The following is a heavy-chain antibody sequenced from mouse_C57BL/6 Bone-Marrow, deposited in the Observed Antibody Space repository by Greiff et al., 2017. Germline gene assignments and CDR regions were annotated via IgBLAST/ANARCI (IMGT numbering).Heavy chain of an antibody. V-gene: IGHV1-19*01. J-gene: IGHJ2*01. D-gene: IGHD1-1*01. CDR2: INPYNGGT. Sequence: EVKLQESGPVLVKPGASVKMSCKASGYTFTDYYMNWVKQSHGKSLEWIGVINPYNGGTSYNQKFKGKATLTVDKSSSTAYMELNSLTSEDSAVYYCARGTITTVVGGGYWGQGTTLTVSS. CDR1: GYTFTDYY. CDR3: ARGTITTVVGGGY.